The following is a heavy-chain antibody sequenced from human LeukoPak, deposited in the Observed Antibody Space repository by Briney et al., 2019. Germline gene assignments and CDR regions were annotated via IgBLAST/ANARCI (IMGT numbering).Heavy chain of an antibody. CDR3: ARGGPPGGSGAYSDH. Sequence: VASVKVSCKASGYIFTNYGITWVRQAPGQGLQWMGWISALNGDTNYAQKLQGRVSLTTDTSTSTVYMELRSLRSDDTAVYYCARGGPPGGSGAYSDHWGQGTLVTVSS. CDR1: GYIFTNYG. J-gene: IGHJ4*02. V-gene: IGHV1-18*01. D-gene: IGHD2-15*01. CDR2: ISALNGDT.